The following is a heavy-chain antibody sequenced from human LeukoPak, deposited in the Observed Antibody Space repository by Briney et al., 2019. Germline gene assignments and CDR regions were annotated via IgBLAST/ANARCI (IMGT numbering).Heavy chain of an antibody. CDR1: GGSISSYY. J-gene: IGHJ6*04. D-gene: IGHD3-22*01. Sequence: SETLSLTCTVSGGSISSYYWSWIRQPPGKGLEWIGYIYYSGSTNYNPSLKSRVTISVDTSKNQFSLKLSSVTAADTAVYYCARQDDRAYYYDSSGPSGMDVWGKGTTVTVSS. V-gene: IGHV4-59*08. CDR3: ARQDDRAYYYDSSGPSGMDV. CDR2: IYYSGST.